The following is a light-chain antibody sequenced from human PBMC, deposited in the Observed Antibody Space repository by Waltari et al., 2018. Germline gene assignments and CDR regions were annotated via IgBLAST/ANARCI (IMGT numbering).Light chain of an antibody. J-gene: IGKJ3*01. CDR2: GAS. V-gene: IGKV3-20*01. CDR3: QHYGPSPQGT. CDR1: QSSSDTY. Sequence: EVVLTQSPGTLSLSPGERATLSCRASQSSSDTYLGWYQQRPGQAPRLLIYGASSRATGIPDRFSGSGSGTDFTLTISRLEPEDFAVYYCQHYGPSPQGTFGPGTRLDI.